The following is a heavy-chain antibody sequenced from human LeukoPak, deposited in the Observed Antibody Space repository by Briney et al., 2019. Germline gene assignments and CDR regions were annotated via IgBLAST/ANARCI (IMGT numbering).Heavy chain of an antibody. Sequence: PSETLSLTCAVYGGSFSGYYWSWIRQPPGKGLEWIGEINHSGSTNYNPSHKSRVTISVDTSKNQFSLKLSSVTAADTAVYYCARGTVEMATRNWGQGTLVTVSS. J-gene: IGHJ4*02. CDR2: INHSGST. CDR3: ARGTVEMATRN. D-gene: IGHD5-24*01. V-gene: IGHV4-34*01. CDR1: GGSFSGYY.